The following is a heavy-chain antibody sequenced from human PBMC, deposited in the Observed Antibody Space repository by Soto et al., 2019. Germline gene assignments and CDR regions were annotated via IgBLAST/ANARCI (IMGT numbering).Heavy chain of an antibody. CDR1: GDTFTEYY. D-gene: IGHD2-21*02. V-gene: IGHV1-46*01. CDR2: VNPSGGHT. Sequence: QVQLMQSGAEVKKPGASVKVSCKASGDTFTEYYIHWVRQAPGQGFEWMGTVNPSGGHTTYAQHFLGRVTMIRDTSTSTLSMELTRLTSEDTAVYYCARGGHVVVVTAALDYWGQGTLVTVSS. J-gene: IGHJ4*02. CDR3: ARGGHVVVVTAALDY.